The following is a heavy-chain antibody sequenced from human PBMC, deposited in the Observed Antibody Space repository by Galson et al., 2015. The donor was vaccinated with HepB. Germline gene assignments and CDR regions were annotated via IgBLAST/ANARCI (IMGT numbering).Heavy chain of an antibody. D-gene: IGHD3-10*01. Sequence: SVKVSCKASGYTFTSYAMHWVRQAPGQRLEWMGWINAGNGNTNYAQKLQGRVTMTTDTSTSTAYMELTSLISDDAAVYYCARGGGGWYFDLWGRGALVTVSS. CDR3: ARGGGGWYFDL. CDR1: GYTFTSYA. V-gene: IGHV1-3*01. CDR2: INAGNGNT. J-gene: IGHJ2*01.